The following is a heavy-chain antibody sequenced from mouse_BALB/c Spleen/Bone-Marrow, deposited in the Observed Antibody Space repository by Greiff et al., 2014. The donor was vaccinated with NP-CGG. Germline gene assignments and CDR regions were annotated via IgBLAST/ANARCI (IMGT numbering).Heavy chain of an antibody. D-gene: IGHD2-4*01. CDR1: GYTFTSYW. CDR2: INPSTGYM. Sequence: QVQLQQPGAELAKPGASVKMSCKAPGYTFTSYWMHWVKQRPGQGLEWIGYINPSTGYMEYNQKFKDKATLTADKSSSTAYTHLSSLTSKDLAFYDCASSATMIFAYWGQGTLVTVSA. J-gene: IGHJ3*01. V-gene: IGHV1-7*01. CDR3: ASSATMIFAY.